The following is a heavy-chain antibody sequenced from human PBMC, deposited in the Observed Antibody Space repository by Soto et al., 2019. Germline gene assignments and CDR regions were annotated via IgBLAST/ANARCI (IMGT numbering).Heavy chain of an antibody. CDR3: ARLEYYYGSGSYYNMFDY. CDR1: GGSISSYH. D-gene: IGHD3-10*01. CDR2: IYYSGST. J-gene: IGHJ4*02. Sequence: SDTLSLTCTVSGGSISSYHWSWIRQPPGKGLEWIGYIYYSGSTNYNPSLKSRVTISVDTSKNQFSLKLSSVTAADTAVYYCARLEYYYGSGSYYNMFDYWGQGTLVTVSS. V-gene: IGHV4-59*01.